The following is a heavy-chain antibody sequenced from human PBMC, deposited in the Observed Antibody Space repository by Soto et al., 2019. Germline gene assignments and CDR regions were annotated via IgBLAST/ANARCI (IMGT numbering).Heavy chain of an antibody. Sequence: GGSLRLSCAASGLIVSSNHMTWVRQAPGKGLEWVSVIYSGGSTFYADSVKGRFTVSRDNSRNTLYLQMNSLRAEDTAVYYCASLRQDSSGWYYFDYWGHGTLVTVSS. D-gene: IGHD6-19*01. CDR3: ASLRQDSSGWYYFDY. CDR1: GLIVSSNH. CDR2: IYSGGST. V-gene: IGHV3-53*05. J-gene: IGHJ4*01.